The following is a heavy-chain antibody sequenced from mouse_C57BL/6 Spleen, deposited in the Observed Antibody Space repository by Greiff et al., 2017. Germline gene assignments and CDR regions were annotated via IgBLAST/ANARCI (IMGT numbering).Heavy chain of an antibody. V-gene: IGHV1-26*01. CDR2: INPKNGGT. CDR1: GYTFTDYY. CDR3: ARGGGPYYFDY. Sequence: EVQLQQSGPELVKPGASVKISCKASGYTFTDYYMNWVKQSPGKGLEWIGDINPKNGGTRYNEKFKGKATLTVDKSSSTAYMELRSLTSEDSAVSCCARGGGPYYFDYWGQGTTLTVSS. J-gene: IGHJ2*01.